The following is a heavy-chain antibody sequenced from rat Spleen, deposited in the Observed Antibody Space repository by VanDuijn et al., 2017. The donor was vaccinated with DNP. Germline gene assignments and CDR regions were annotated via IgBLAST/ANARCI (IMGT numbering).Heavy chain of an antibody. CDR1: GFTFSSFP. J-gene: IGHJ2*01. CDR3: ARPDY. CDR2: INTSGGNT. V-gene: IGHV5-46*01. Sequence: EVQLVESGGGLVQPGRSMKLSCATSGFTFSSFPMAWVRQAPTKGLEWVATINTSGGNTYYRDSVKGRFTISRDNAKNTQYLQMDSLRSEDTATYYCARPDYWGQGVMVTVSS.